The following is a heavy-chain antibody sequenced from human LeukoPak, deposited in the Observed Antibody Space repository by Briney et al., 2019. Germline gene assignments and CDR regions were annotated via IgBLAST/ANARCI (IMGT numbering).Heavy chain of an antibody. V-gene: IGHV3-73*01. CDR2: IRSKAHSYAT. J-gene: IGHJ3*02. Sequence: PGGSLRLSCAASGFTFSGSAMHWVRQASGKGLEWVVRIRSKAHSYATAYAASVKGRFTISRDDSKNTAYLQMNSLKTEDSAVYYCARHGGRGYYDSSEDAFDIWGQGTMVIVSS. CDR1: GFTFSGSA. D-gene: IGHD3-22*01. CDR3: ARHGGRGYYDSSEDAFDI.